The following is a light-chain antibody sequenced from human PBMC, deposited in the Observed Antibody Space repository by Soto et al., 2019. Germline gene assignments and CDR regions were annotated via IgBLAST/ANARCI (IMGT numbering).Light chain of an antibody. CDR3: QKSYSTSIT. Sequence: EIVLTQSPATLSLSPGESATLSCRASQSVRTHLGWYQQRTGQAPRILIYDESYRATGIPAGFSGSGSGTDLNLTISSLQPEDFATYYCQKSYSTSITFGQGTRLEIK. CDR2: DES. CDR1: QSVRTH. J-gene: IGKJ5*01. V-gene: IGKV3-11*01.